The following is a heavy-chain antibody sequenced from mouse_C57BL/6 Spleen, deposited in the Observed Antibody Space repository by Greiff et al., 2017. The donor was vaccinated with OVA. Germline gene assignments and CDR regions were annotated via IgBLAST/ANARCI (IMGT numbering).Heavy chain of an antibody. CDR3: ERRGGYYPYYFDY. CDR1: GYTFTDHT. Sequence: VQLQQSDAELVKPGASVKISCKVSGYTFTDHTIHWMKQRPEQGLEWIGYIYPRDGSTKYNEKFKGKATLTADKSSSTAYMQLNSLTSEDSAVYFCERRGGYYPYYFDYWGQGTTLTVSS. D-gene: IGHD2-12*01. CDR2: IYPRDGST. J-gene: IGHJ2*01. V-gene: IGHV1-78*01.